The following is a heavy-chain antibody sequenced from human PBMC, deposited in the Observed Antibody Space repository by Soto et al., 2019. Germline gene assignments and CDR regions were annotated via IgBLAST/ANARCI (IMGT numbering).Heavy chain of an antibody. V-gene: IGHV1-46*01. J-gene: IGHJ4*02. CDR2: INPSGGST. Sequence: ASVKVSCKASGYTFTSYYMHWVRQAPGQGLEWMGIINPSGGSTSYAQKFQGRVTMTRDTSTSTVCMELSSLRSEDTAVYYCAREPIPDGSTIGSYYFDYWGQGTLVTVSS. CDR1: GYTFTSYY. D-gene: IGHD3-10*01. CDR3: AREPIPDGSTIGSYYFDY.